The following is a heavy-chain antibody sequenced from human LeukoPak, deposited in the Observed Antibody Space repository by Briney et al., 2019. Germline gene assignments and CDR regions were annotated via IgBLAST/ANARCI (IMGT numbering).Heavy chain of an antibody. V-gene: IGHV1-69*05. D-gene: IGHD4-11*01. CDR2: IIPIFGTA. Sequence: SVKVSCKASGGTFSSYAISWVRQAPGQGLEWMGGIIPIFGTANYAQKFQGRVTITTDESTSTAYMELSSLRSEDTAVYYCAREGGRDDYSNYVHGPMDVWGKGTTVTVSS. CDR3: AREGGRDDYSNYVHGPMDV. CDR1: GGTFSSYA. J-gene: IGHJ6*03.